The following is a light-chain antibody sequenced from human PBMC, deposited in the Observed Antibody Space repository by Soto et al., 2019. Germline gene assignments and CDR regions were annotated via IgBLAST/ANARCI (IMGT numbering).Light chain of an antibody. CDR3: QQFDNLPLI. V-gene: IGKV1-33*01. Sequence: DIPMTPSPCSLSASVGDRVTITCQASQDISNFLNWYQQKPGKDPKLLISDASDLETGVPSRFSGSGSGTDFTFIISSPQHEDAATYHCQQFDNLPLIFGGGTKVEIE. CDR2: DAS. CDR1: QDISNF. J-gene: IGKJ4*01.